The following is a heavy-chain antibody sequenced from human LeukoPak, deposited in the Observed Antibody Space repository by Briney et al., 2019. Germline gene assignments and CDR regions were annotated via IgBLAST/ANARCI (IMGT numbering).Heavy chain of an antibody. J-gene: IGHJ4*02. CDR2: INPNIDDT. CDR3: ASGDQHHQLPY. V-gene: IGHV1-2*02. CDR1: GYTFTGYY. D-gene: IGHD2-2*01. Sequence: SSVNVSCKASGYTFTGYYMHWVRQAPGQGLEWIGVINPNIDDTNYAQKFQGRVTMTRDTSISTAYMELSRLRSDDTAVYYCASGDQHHQLPYWGQGTLVTVSS.